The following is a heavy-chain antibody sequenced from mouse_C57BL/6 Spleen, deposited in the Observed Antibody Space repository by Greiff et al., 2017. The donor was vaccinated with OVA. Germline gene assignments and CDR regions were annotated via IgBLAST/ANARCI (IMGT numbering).Heavy chain of an antibody. Sequence: QVQLQQSGAELMKPGASVKLSCKATGYTFTGYWIAWVKQRPGHGLEWIGEIFPGSGSNNYNAKLKGKAPFTADTSSNTAYMPLSSLTTESSTIYYCSRCGYSNEAWVAYWGQGTLVTVSA. V-gene: IGHV1-9*01. CDR3: SRCGYSNEAWVAY. CDR2: IFPGSGSN. CDR1: GYTFTGYW. D-gene: IGHD1-2*01. J-gene: IGHJ3*01.